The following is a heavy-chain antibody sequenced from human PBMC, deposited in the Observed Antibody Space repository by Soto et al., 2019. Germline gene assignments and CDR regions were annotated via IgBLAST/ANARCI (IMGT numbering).Heavy chain of an antibody. D-gene: IGHD6-19*01. V-gene: IGHV3-23*01. J-gene: IGHJ3*02. CDR3: AKDLGGWLGI. Sequence: GGSLRLSCAASGFTFSSYAMSWVRQAPGKGLEWVSAISGSGGSTYYADSVKGRFTITRDNSKNMLYLQMNSLRAEDTAVYYCAKDLGGWLGIWGQGTMVTVSS. CDR2: ISGSGGST. CDR1: GFTFSSYA.